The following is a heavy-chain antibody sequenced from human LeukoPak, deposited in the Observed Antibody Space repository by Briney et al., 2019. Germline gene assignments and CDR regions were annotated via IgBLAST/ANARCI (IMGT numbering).Heavy chain of an antibody. V-gene: IGHV3-23*01. D-gene: IGHD3-22*01. Sequence: PGGSLRLSCAASGXTFSSYAMSWVRQAPGKGLEWVSSIDSGGGSTYYADSVKGRFTISRDNSKNTLYLQMNSLRAEDTAIYYCASADGSGYRYYWGQGTLVTVSS. CDR2: IDSGGGST. J-gene: IGHJ4*02. CDR3: ASADGSGYRYY. CDR1: GXTFSSYA.